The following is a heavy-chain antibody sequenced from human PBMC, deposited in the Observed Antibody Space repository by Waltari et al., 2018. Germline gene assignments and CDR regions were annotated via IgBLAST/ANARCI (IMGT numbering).Heavy chain of an antibody. CDR1: GFRFDDYA. D-gene: IGHD3-10*01. CDR3: VKGGWGFGAFYEQH. V-gene: IGHV3-9*01. CDR2: IGWNSGDI. J-gene: IGHJ4*02. Sequence: EVQLVTSGGGLVQPGRSLRLACVGSGFRFDDYAMYWVRQRPGKGLGWLSGIGWNSGDIGYADSVRGRFSTYRDNARKSLYLQMGRLRPEDTALYYCVKGGWGFGAFYEQHWGQGIQVTVSS.